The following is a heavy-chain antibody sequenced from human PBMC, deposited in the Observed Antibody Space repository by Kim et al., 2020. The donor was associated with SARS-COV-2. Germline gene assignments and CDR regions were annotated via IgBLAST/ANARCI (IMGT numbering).Heavy chain of an antibody. D-gene: IGHD3-22*01. CDR1: GFTFSSYA. Sequence: GGSLRLSCAASGFTFSSYAMHWVRQAPGKGLEWVAVISYDGSNKYYADSVKGRFTISRDNSKNTLYLQMNSLRAEDTAVYYCARDGVVVITYYWYFDLWGRGTLVTVSS. J-gene: IGHJ2*01. V-gene: IGHV3-30*04. CDR3: ARDGVVVITYYWYFDL. CDR2: ISYDGSNK.